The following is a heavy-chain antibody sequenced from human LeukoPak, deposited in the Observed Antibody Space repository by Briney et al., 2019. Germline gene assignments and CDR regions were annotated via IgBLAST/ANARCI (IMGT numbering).Heavy chain of an antibody. Sequence: GGSLRLSCAASGFTFSDYYMSWIRQAPGKGLEWVSYISRIVTTIYYADSVKGRFTTSRDTTKKSLYLQMNSLRDEDTVVYYWGRDLYYDSSGYYLGYWGQGTLVTVSS. CDR1: GFTFSDYY. D-gene: IGHD3-22*01. J-gene: IGHJ4*02. CDR3: GRDLYYDSSGYYLGY. V-gene: IGHV3-11*04. CDR2: ISRIVTTI.